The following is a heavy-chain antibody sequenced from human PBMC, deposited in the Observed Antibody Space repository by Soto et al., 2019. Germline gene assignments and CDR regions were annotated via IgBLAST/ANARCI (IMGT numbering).Heavy chain of an antibody. D-gene: IGHD3-22*01. Sequence: QVQLVQSGPEVKKPGSSVKVSCKASGGTFSSSGISWVRQAPGQGLEWMGGVIPISGTANYAQRFLGRVTMTADESTSTAYMELSSLRSEDTAIYFCAKGGNGGFYYLCYFDFWGQGTLVTVSS. CDR1: GGTFSSSG. CDR2: VIPISGTA. V-gene: IGHV1-69*01. J-gene: IGHJ4*02. CDR3: AKGGNGGFYYLCYFDF.